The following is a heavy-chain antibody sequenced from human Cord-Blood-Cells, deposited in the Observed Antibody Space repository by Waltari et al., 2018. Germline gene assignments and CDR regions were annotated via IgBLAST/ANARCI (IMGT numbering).Heavy chain of an antibody. D-gene: IGHD6-13*01. CDR1: GFTVSSNY. CDR3: AREREGVQSSQYFDY. CDR2: IYMGDTK. J-gene: IGHJ4*02. Sequence: EVQLVESGGGLIQPGGSLRLSCAASGFTVSSNYMSWVRKAPGKGLEWGAVIYMGDTKYYADSLKGRLTNARENSKNALYLQMNSLRAEDTAVYYGAREREGVQSSQYFDYWGQGTLVTVSS. V-gene: IGHV3-53*01.